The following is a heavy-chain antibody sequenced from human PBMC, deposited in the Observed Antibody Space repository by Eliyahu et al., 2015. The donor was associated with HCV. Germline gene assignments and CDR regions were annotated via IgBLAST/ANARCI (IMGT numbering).Heavy chain of an antibody. Sequence: QVQLVESGGGVVQPGRSLRLSCAASGFVFSXYGMXWVRQAPGKGLGWVAVIWYDGGNEYYADSVRGRFTISRDNSKDTLYLQMNSLRAEDTAVYYCAREYSISHWDYYYAMDVWGQGTTVTVSS. J-gene: IGHJ6*02. CDR3: AREYSISHWDYYYAMDV. V-gene: IGHV3-33*01. CDR1: GFVFSXYG. CDR2: IWYDGGNE. D-gene: IGHD6-13*01.